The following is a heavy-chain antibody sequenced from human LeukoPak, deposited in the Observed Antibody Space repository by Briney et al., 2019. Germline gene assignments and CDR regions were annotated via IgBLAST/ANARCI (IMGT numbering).Heavy chain of an antibody. Sequence: GGSLRLSCAASGFTFNSYTMNWVRQAPGKGLESVSSIRSNSRGINYADSVKGRFTISRDNDKNTVFLEMNNLRAEDTAVYYCARDGASIDDQYYGLDVWGQGTTVTVSS. D-gene: IGHD1-1*01. CDR3: ARDGASIDDQYYGLDV. CDR2: IRSNSRGI. V-gene: IGHV3-21*06. CDR1: GFTFNSYT. J-gene: IGHJ6*02.